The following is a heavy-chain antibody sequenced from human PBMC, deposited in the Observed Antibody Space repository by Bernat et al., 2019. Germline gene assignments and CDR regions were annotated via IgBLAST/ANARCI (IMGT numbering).Heavy chain of an antibody. CDR2: MNPNSGNT. V-gene: IGHV1-8*01. Sequence: GAEVKKPGASVKVSCKASGYTFTSYDINWVRQATGQGLEWMGWMNPNSGNTGYAQKFQGRVTMTRNTSISTAYMELSSLRSEDTAVYYCARDLKQLVGTYYYYGMDVWGQGTTVTVSS. J-gene: IGHJ6*02. CDR3: ARDLKQLVGTYYYYGMDV. D-gene: IGHD6-6*01. CDR1: GYTFTSYD.